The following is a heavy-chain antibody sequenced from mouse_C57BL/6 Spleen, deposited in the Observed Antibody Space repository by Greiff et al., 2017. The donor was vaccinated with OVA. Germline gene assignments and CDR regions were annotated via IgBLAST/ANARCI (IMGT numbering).Heavy chain of an antibody. CDR3: ARRNYDYDDY. Sequence: VMLVESGGGLVKPGGSLKLSCAASGFTFSDYGMHWVRQAPEQGLEWVAYISSGSSTIYYADTVKGRFTISRDNAKNTLFLQMTSLRSEDTAMYYCARRNYDYDDYWGQGTTLTVSS. J-gene: IGHJ2*01. CDR1: GFTFSDYG. CDR2: ISSGSSTI. V-gene: IGHV5-17*01. D-gene: IGHD2-4*01.